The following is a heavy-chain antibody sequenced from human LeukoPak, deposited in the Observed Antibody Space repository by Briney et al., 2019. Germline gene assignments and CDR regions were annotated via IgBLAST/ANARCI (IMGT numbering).Heavy chain of an antibody. CDR3: ARDRVGSGWPRPYYFEV. D-gene: IGHD6-19*01. CDR1: GYTFASYY. J-gene: IGHJ4*02. Sequence: GASVKVSCKASGYTFASYYMHWVSQAPGQGLEWMGWINPNTGATHSAQKFQGRITMTRDTSISTAYMDLSRLRSDDTAVYYCARDRVGSGWPRPYYFEVWGQGTLVTVSS. CDR2: INPNTGAT. V-gene: IGHV1-2*02.